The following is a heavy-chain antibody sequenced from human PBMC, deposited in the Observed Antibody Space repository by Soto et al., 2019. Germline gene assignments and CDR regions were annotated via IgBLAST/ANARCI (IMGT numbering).Heavy chain of an antibody. Sequence: GGSLKLSCATSRFISNTSGMHWVRQVPGKGLEWVAVISSDGSKKYYADSVKGRFTISRDKAKNTLYVEMNSLRAEDTAVYYCARFYSSPWFDPWGQGT. CDR3: ARFYSSPWFDP. J-gene: IGHJ5*02. D-gene: IGHD6-13*01. V-gene: IGHV3-30*03. CDR1: RFISNTSG. CDR2: ISSDGSKK.